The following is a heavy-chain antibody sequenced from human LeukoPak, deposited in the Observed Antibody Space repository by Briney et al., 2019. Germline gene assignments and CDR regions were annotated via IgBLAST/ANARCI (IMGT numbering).Heavy chain of an antibody. CDR2: INHSGST. J-gene: IGHJ5*02. D-gene: IGHD3-10*01. Sequence: SETLSLXCAVYGGSFSGYYWSWIRQPPGKELESIGEINHSGSTNYNPSLKSRVTISVDTSKNQFSLKLSSVTAADTAVYYCASHYYGSGSYKDNWFDPWGQGTLVTVSS. CDR1: GGSFSGYY. CDR3: ASHYYGSGSYKDNWFDP. V-gene: IGHV4-34*01.